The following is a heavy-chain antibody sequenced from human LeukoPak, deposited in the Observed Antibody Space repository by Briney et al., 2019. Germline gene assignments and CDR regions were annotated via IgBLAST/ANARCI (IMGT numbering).Heavy chain of an antibody. V-gene: IGHV3-48*03. CDR2: ISSSGSTI. CDR3: ARAVGADKDLDY. J-gene: IGHJ4*02. CDR1: GFTFSSYE. Sequence: PGGSLRLSCAASGFTFSSYEMNWVRQAPGKGLEWVSYISSSGSTIYYADSVKGRFTISRDNAKNSLYLQMNSLRDEDTAVYYCARAVGADKDLDYWGQGTLVTVSS. D-gene: IGHD1-26*01.